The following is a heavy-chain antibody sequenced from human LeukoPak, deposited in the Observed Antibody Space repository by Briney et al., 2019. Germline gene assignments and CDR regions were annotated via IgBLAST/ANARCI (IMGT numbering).Heavy chain of an antibody. V-gene: IGHV1-18*01. CDR3: ARDSYCSSTSCYTDYYYYYGMDV. J-gene: IGHJ6*02. CDR2: ISAYNGNT. Sequence: GASVKVSCKASGYTFTSYGICWVRQAPGQELEWMGWISAYNGNTNYAQKLQGRVTMTTDTSTSTAYMELRSLRSDDTAVYYCARDSYCSSTSCYTDYYYYYGMDVWGQGTTVTVSS. D-gene: IGHD2-2*02. CDR1: GYTFTSYG.